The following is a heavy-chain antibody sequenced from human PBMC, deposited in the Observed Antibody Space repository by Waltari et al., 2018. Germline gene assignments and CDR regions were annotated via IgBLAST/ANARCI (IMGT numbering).Heavy chain of an antibody. CDR2: VIYSGGNT. V-gene: IGHV3-23*03. Sequence: EVQLLESGGGLVQPGGSLRLSCAASGFTFNNYAMSWVRQAPGKGLEWVSVIYSGGNTYYADAVKGRFTISRDNSKNTLYLQMNSLRPEDTAVYHCAKEDFGGVDHWGQGTLVTVSS. J-gene: IGHJ5*02. CDR1: GFTFNNYA. D-gene: IGHD3-16*01. CDR3: AKEDFGGVDH.